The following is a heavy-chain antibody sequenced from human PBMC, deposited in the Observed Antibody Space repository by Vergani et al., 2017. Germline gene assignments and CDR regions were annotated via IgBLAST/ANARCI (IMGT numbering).Heavy chain of an antibody. V-gene: IGHV4-38-2*02. CDR3: ARDRGTGRDWYFDL. Sequence: QVQLQESGPGLVKPSETLSLTCTVSNYSISRGYFWGWIRRPPGKGLEWIASFHHTGMTYNNPSLKSRVTISVDTSKNQFSLKLSSVTAADTAVYYCARDRGTGRDWYFDLWGRGTLVTVSS. D-gene: IGHD1-14*01. CDR1: NYSISRGYF. J-gene: IGHJ2*01. CDR2: FHHTGMT.